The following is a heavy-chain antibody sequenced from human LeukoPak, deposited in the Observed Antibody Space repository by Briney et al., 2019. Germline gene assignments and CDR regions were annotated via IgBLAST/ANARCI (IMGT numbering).Heavy chain of an antibody. CDR3: AKIRGYSSGWIVGEPFDY. Sequence: GGSLRLSCAASGFTFSSYALSWVRQAPGKGLEWVSDISGSGDNTYHADSVKGRFTISRDNSKNTVYVQLNSLRAEDTAVYYCAKIRGYSSGWIVGEPFDYWGQGTLVTVSS. J-gene: IGHJ4*02. CDR1: GFTFSSYA. D-gene: IGHD6-19*01. CDR2: ISGSGDNT. V-gene: IGHV3-23*01.